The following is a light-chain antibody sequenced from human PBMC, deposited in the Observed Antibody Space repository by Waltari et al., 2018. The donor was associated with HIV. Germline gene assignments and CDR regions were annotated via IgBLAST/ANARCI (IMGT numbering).Light chain of an antibody. CDR3: SSYATGNTYV. CDR2: EVT. CDR1: NSDIGKYNF. Sequence: QSALTQPASVSGSPGQSIPISCTGTNSDIGKYNFVSWYQQHPGKVPKVLIFEVTTRPSGISHRFSGSKSDNTASLTISGLQAEDEADYYCSSYATGNTYVFGTGTSVTVL. V-gene: IGLV2-23*02. J-gene: IGLJ1*01.